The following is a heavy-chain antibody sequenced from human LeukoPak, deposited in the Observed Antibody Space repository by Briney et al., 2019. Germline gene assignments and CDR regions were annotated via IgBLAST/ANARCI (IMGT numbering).Heavy chain of an antibody. J-gene: IGHJ4*02. CDR1: GFTFSNAW. CDR2: FKSKTDGGTT. CDR3: TTYLYYFDY. V-gene: IGHV3-15*01. D-gene: IGHD3-9*01. Sequence: GGSLRLSCAASGFTFSNAWMSWVRQAPGKGLEWVGRFKSKTDGGTTDYAAPVKGRFTISRDDSKNTLYLQMNSLKTEDTAVYYCTTYLYYFDYWGQGTLVTVSS.